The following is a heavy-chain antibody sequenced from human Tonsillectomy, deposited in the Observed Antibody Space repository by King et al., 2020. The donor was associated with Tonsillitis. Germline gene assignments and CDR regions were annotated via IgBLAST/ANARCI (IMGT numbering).Heavy chain of an antibody. J-gene: IGHJ3*02. CDR2: IKPDGSEK. Sequence: VQLVESGGGLVQPGGSLRLSCAASGFTFSSYWMSWVRQAPGKGLEWGAKIKPDGSEKYYVESVKGRFPISRDNAKNSLYLQMNSLKAEDTAVYYCAREAVGDRGDAFDIWGQGTMVTVSS. CDR3: AREAVGDRGDAFDI. V-gene: IGHV3-7*01. D-gene: IGHD3-10*01. CDR1: GFTFSSYW.